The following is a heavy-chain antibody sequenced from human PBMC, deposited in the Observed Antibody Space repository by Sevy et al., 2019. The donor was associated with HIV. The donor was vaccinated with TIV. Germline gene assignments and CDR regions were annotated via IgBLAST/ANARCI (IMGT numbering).Heavy chain of an antibody. CDR2: ISRSSTTR. CDR1: GFTFSDYS. J-gene: IGHJ4*02. Sequence: GGSLRLSCAASGFTFSDYSLNWVRQAPGKGLEWVSYISRSSTTRHYADSVRGRFTISRDDAKNSLYLQMSSLRDEDTAVYYCARADTASYLPVSWGQGTLVTVSS. CDR3: ARADTASYLPVS. D-gene: IGHD3-10*01. V-gene: IGHV3-48*02.